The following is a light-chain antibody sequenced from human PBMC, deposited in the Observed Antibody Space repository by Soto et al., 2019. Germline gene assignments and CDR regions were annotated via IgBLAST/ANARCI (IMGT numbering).Light chain of an antibody. CDR1: QSVSSSY. J-gene: IGKJ4*01. CDR2: GAS. Sequence: EIVVTQSPGTLSLSPGERATLSCRASQSVSSSYLAWYQQKPGQAPRLLIYGASSRATGIPDRFSGSGSGTDFTLTISRLEPEDFAVYSCQQYGSSPPLTFGGGTKVEIK. CDR3: QQYGSSPPLT. V-gene: IGKV3-20*01.